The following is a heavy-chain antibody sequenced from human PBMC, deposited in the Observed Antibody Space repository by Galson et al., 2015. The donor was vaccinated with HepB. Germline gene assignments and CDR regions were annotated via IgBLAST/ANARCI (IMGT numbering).Heavy chain of an antibody. D-gene: IGHD3-16*01. J-gene: IGHJ5*02. CDR3: VTLMNRWQFAFDH. V-gene: IGHV3-30-3*01. CDR1: GFTFRSYA. Sequence: SLRLSCAASGFTFRSYAMAWVRQVAGKGLEWMAFTSHDEDKNYYADSVKGRFTISGDNSKSTLYVEMNNLRPDDTATYFCVTLMNRWQFAFDHWGLGALVTVSS. CDR2: TSHDEDKN.